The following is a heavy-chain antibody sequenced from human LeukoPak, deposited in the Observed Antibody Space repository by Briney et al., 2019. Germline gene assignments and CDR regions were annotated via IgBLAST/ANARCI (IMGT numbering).Heavy chain of an antibody. D-gene: IGHD3-22*01. J-gene: IGHJ4*02. V-gene: IGHV3-23*01. CDR1: GFTFSSYA. CDR2: ISGSGGST. CDR3: AKDGHDSSGYYGYFDY. Sequence: QTGGSLRLSCAASGFTFSSYAMSWVRQAPGKGLEWVSAISGSGGSTYYADSVKGRFTISRDNSKNTLYLQMNSLRAEDTAVYYCAKDGHDSSGYYGYFDYWGQGTLATVSS.